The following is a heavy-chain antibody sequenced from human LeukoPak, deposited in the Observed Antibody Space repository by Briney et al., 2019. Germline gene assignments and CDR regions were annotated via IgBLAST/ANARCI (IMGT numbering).Heavy chain of an antibody. CDR3: ARQTGNLGY. Sequence: GGPLSFCCTAAGFIFSDWYMSWIRQAPGKGLEWVSYISGGGDNIYYTDSVKGRFTISRDNAKNSLYLQMNSLRVEDTAVYYWARQTGNLGYWGQGTLVTVSS. D-gene: IGHD4-23*01. J-gene: IGHJ4*02. V-gene: IGHV3-11*01. CDR1: GFIFSDWY. CDR2: ISGGGDNI.